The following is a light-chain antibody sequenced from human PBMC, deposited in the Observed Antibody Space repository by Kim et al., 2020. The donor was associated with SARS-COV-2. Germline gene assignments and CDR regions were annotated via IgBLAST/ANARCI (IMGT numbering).Light chain of an antibody. CDR3: CSFAGSYFL. J-gene: IGLJ2*01. CDR2: DVN. CDR1: SSDVGGYNF. Sequence: PGQSVTISCTGTSSDVGGYNFVSWYQHHPGKAPKFMIYDVNKRPSGVPDRFSGSKSGNTASLTISGLQADDEADYYCCSFAGSYFLFGGGTKVTVL. V-gene: IGLV2-11*01.